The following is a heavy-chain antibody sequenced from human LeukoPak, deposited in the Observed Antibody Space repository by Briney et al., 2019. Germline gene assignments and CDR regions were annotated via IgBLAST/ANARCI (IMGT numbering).Heavy chain of an antibody. J-gene: IGHJ2*01. Sequence: GGSLRLSCAASGFTFDDYAMHWVRQAPGKGLEWVSGISWNSGSIGYADSVKGRFTISRDNAKNSLYLQMNSLRAEDTALYYCAKDYQGGHASHWYFDLWGRGTLVTASS. D-gene: IGHD5-12*01. V-gene: IGHV3-9*01. CDR1: GFTFDDYA. CDR2: ISWNSGSI. CDR3: AKDYQGGHASHWYFDL.